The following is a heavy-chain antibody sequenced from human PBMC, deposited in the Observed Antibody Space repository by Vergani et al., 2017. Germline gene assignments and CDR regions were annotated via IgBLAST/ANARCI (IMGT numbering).Heavy chain of an antibody. D-gene: IGHD2-15*01. CDR2: IIPIFGTA. Sequence: QVQLVQSGAEVKKPGSSVKVSCKASGGTFSSYAISWVRQAPGQGLEWMGGIIPIFGTANYAQKFQGRVTITADESTSTAYMELSSLRSEDTAVYYWARDLDVVVVAGVSYYFDYWGQGTLVTVSS. V-gene: IGHV1-69*01. CDR3: ARDLDVVVVAGVSYYFDY. J-gene: IGHJ4*02. CDR1: GGTFSSYA.